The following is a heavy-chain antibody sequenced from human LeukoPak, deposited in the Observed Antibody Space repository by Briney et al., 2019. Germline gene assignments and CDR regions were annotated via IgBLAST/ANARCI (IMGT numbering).Heavy chain of an antibody. D-gene: IGHD3-10*01. Sequence: GGSLRLSCAASGFTFSNYEMNWVRQTPGKGLEWASYISGDGSTKFYADSVKGRFPISRDNTKNSLYLQMNNLRAEDTAVYYCVRDGASWGGDSFDIWGQGTMVTVSS. CDR1: GFTFSNYE. V-gene: IGHV3-48*03. J-gene: IGHJ3*02. CDR3: VRDGASWGGDSFDI. CDR2: ISGDGSTK.